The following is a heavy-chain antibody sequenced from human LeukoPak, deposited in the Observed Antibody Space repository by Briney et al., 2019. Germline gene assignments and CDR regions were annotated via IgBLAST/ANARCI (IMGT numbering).Heavy chain of an antibody. CDR1: GGSFSGYY. V-gene: IGHV4-34*01. Sequence: PSETLSLTCAVYGGSFSGYYWSWIRQPPGKGLEWIGEINHSGSTNYNPSLKSRVTISVDTSKNQFSLKLSSVTAADTAVYYCARTDFWSGYPNAGYYYMDVWGKGTTVTVSS. CDR3: ARTDFWSGYPNAGYYYMDV. J-gene: IGHJ6*03. D-gene: IGHD3-3*01. CDR2: INHSGST.